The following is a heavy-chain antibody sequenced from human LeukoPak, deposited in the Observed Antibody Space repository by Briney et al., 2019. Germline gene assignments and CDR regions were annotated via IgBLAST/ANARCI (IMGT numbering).Heavy chain of an antibody. Sequence: GGTLRLSCAASGFIFTYCGMQWVRRAPAKGREGLVVIPYHGSHKYYTDSVKGRFTIYRDNSKNSLYLQMNSLTSEHTAVYYCSNEGTASKPSDLAHWGERILVTVSS. CDR1: GFIFTYCG. CDR3: SNEGTASKPSDLAH. V-gene: IGHV3-30*18. J-gene: IGHJ4*01. CDR2: IPYHGSHK. D-gene: IGHD1/OR15-1a*01.